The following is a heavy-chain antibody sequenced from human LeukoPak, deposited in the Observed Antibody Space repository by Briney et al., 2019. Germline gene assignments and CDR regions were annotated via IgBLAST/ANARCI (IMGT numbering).Heavy chain of an antibody. V-gene: IGHV4-59*01. CDR1: GGSISSYY. Sequence: SETLSLTCTLSGGSISSYYWSWIRQPPGKGLEYIGYIYYSGSTNYNPSLKSRLTISVDTSKNQFSLKLSSVTAADTAVYYCARETSQKGAHYMDVWGKGTTVTISS. J-gene: IGHJ6*03. D-gene: IGHD3-16*01. CDR3: ARETSQKGAHYMDV. CDR2: IYYSGST.